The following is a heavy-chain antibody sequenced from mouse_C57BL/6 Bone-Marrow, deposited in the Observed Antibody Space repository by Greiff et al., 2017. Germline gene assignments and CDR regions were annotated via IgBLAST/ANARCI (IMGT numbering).Heavy chain of an antibody. CDR1: GFSLTSYG. J-gene: IGHJ3*01. CDR2: MWSGGST. V-gene: IGHV2-2*01. CDR3: ARNSDYYGSAWFSY. D-gene: IGHD1-1*01. Sequence: QVQLKQSGPGLVQPSPSLSITCTVSGFSLTSYGVHWVRQSPGKGLEWLGVMWSGGSTDYNAAFISRLSISKDNSKSQVFFKMNSLQADDTAIYYCARNSDYYGSAWFSYWGQGTLVTVSA.